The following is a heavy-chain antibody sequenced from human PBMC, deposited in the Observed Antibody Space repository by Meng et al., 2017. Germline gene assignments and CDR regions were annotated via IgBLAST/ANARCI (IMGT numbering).Heavy chain of an antibody. Sequence: VPLVETGGGLVQPGGSLRLSCAASGFTVSSNYMSWVRQAPGKGLEWVSVIYSGGSTYYADSVKGRFTISRYNSQNTLYLQMNSLRAEVTAVYYCARDLGYWGQGTLVTVSS. V-gene: IGHV3-53*02. CDR2: IYSGGST. D-gene: IGHD3-16*01. CDR3: ARDLGY. CDR1: GFTVSSNY. J-gene: IGHJ4*02.